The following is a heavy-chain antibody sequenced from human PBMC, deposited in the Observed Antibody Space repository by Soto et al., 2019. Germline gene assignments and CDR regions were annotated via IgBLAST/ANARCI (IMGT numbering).Heavy chain of an antibody. CDR2: INAGNGTT. Sequence: QVQLVQSGAEEKKPGASVKVSCKASGYTFTSYGLHWVRQAPGQRLEWMGWINAGNGTTKYSQKFQGRVTITRDTSASTVNIGMSSLRAEDTAVYYCARNHLGATPCRMDVCGQGTTVTISS. V-gene: IGHV1-3*05. CDR3: ARNHLGATPCRMDV. CDR1: GYTFTSYG. J-gene: IGHJ6*02. D-gene: IGHD3-3*01.